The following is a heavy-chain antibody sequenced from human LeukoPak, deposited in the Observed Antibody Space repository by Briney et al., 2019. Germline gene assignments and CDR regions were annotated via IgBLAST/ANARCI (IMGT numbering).Heavy chain of an antibody. D-gene: IGHD6-19*01. CDR3: ARLRPVAGYDAFDI. CDR1: GGSISSYY. V-gene: IGHV4-59*08. Sequence: SETLSLTCSVSGGSISSYYWSWIRQPPGKGLEWIGYIYYSGSTNYNPSLKSRVTMSVDTSKNQFSLKLTSVTAADTAVYYCARLRPVAGYDAFDIWGHGTMVTVSS. CDR2: IYYSGST. J-gene: IGHJ3*02.